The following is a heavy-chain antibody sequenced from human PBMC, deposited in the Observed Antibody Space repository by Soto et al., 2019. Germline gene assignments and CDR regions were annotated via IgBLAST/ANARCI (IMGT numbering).Heavy chain of an antibody. CDR1: GFTVSSNY. Sequence: EVQLVESGGGLVQPGGSLRLSCAASGFTVSSNYMSWVRQAPGKGLEWVSVIYSGGSTYYADSVKGRFTISRHNSKNTLYLQMNSLRAEDTAVYYCATLLVAATGMYFQHWGQGTLVTVSS. CDR3: ATLLVAATGMYFQH. D-gene: IGHD2-15*01. CDR2: IYSGGST. V-gene: IGHV3-53*04. J-gene: IGHJ1*01.